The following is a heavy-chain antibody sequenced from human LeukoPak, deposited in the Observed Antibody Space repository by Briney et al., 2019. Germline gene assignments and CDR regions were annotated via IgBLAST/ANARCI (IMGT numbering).Heavy chain of an antibody. J-gene: IGHJ4*02. V-gene: IGHV4-31*03. CDR3: ARVNTYDFWSGYYWPYYFDY. CDR1: GGSVSSGSYY. CDR2: IYYSGST. Sequence: SETLSLTCTVSGGSVSSGSYYWSWIRQPPGKGLEWIGYIYYSGSTYYNPSLKSRVTISVDTSKNQFSLKLSSVTAADTAVYYCARVNTYDFWSGYYWPYYFDYWGQGTLVTVSS. D-gene: IGHD3-3*01.